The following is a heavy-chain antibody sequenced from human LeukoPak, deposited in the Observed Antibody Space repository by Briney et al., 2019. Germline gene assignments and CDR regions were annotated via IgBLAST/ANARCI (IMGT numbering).Heavy chain of an antibody. J-gene: IGHJ4*02. CDR1: GGSISSGDYY. Sequence: SETLSLTCTVSGGSISSGDYYWSWIRQPPGKGLEWIGYIYYSGSTYYNPSLKSRVTISEDTSKNQFSLKLSSVTAADTVVYYCAREPEYYYDSSGSDYWGQGTLVTVSS. D-gene: IGHD3-22*01. V-gene: IGHV4-30-4*01. CDR3: AREPEYYYDSSGSDY. CDR2: IYYSGST.